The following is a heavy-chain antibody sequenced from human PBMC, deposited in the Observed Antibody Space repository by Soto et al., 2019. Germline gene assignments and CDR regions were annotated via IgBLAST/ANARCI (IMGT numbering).Heavy chain of an antibody. J-gene: IGHJ3*02. CDR1: GYTFTSYG. D-gene: IGHD3-3*01. Sequence: ASVKVSCKASGYTFTSYGISWVRQAPGQGLEWMGWISAYNGNTNYAQKLQGRVTMTTDTSTSTAYMELRSLRSDDTAVYYCARVGTYYDFWNGAFDIWGRGTSVPVSS. CDR3: ARVGTYYDFWNGAFDI. CDR2: ISAYNGNT. V-gene: IGHV1-18*01.